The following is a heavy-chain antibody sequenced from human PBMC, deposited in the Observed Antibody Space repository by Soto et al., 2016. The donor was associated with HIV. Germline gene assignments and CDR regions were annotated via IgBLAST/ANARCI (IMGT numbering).Heavy chain of an antibody. CDR2: ISVYNGNT. D-gene: IGHD4-17*01. Sequence: QVQLVQSGAEVKKPGASVKVSCKASGYTFTSYGIRWVRQAPGQGLEWMGWISVYNGNTNYAQKFQGRVTMTTETSTSTAYMELRSLRSDDTAVYYCARALRTADRQGYYYGMDVWGQGTTVTVSS. V-gene: IGHV1-18*01. J-gene: IGHJ6*02. CDR3: ARALRTADRQGYYYGMDV. CDR1: GYTFTSYG.